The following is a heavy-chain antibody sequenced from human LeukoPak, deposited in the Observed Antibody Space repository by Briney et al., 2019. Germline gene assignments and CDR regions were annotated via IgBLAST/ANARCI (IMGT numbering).Heavy chain of an antibody. CDR2: ISPNSGGT. J-gene: IGHJ5*02. D-gene: IGHD6-25*01. V-gene: IGHV1-2*02. CDR3: ARDTSGGPYNYFDP. Sequence: ASVKVSCKASGYTFTHYYIYWVRQAPGQGLEWMGWISPNSGGTNYAQKFLGRVTMTRDTSISTAYMELSSLRPDDTAVYYCARDTSGGPYNYFDPWGQGTLVTVSS. CDR1: GYTFTHYY.